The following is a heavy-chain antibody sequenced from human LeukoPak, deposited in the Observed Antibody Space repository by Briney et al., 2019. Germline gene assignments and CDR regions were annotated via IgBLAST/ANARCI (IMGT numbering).Heavy chain of an antibody. CDR2: IYHSGST. CDR1: GGSISSGSYY. Sequence: SETLSLTCTVSGGSISSGSYYWSWIRQPPGKGLEWIGSIYHSGSTYYNPSLKSRVTISVDTSKNQFSLKLSSVTAADTAVYYCARDSEQLVHYYYYGMDVWGQGTTVTASS. CDR3: ARDSEQLVHYYYYGMDV. V-gene: IGHV4-39*07. D-gene: IGHD6-13*01. J-gene: IGHJ6*02.